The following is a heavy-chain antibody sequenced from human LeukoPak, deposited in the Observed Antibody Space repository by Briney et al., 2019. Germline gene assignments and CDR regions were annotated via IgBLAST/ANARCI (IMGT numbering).Heavy chain of an antibody. V-gene: IGHV4-59*12. CDR2: IYYSGST. CDR3: ARRGIGIAAAHIKKNWFDP. CDR1: GGSISNYY. Sequence: SETLSLTCTVSGGSISNYYWSWIRQPPGKGLEWIGYIYYSGSTNYNPSLKSRVTISVDTSKNQFSLKLSSVTAADTAVYYCARRGIGIAAAHIKKNWFDPWGQGTLVTVSS. D-gene: IGHD6-13*01. J-gene: IGHJ5*02.